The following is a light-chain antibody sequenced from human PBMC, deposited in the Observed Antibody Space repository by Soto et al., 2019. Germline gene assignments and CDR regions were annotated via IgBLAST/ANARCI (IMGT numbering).Light chain of an antibody. V-gene: IGKV3D-20*02. CDR3: QQRNNWPLT. CDR2: DAS. J-gene: IGKJ4*01. CDR1: QSVRSGH. Sequence: ESVLTQSPGTLSLSPGDRATLSCRASQSVRSGHLAWYQQKPGQAPRLVIYDASRRASGIPARFSGSGSGTDFTLTISSLEPEDFAVYYCQQRNNWPLTFGGGTKVDIK.